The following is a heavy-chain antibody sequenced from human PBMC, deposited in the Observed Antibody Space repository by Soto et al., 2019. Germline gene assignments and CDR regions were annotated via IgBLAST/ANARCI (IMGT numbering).Heavy chain of an antibody. Sequence: ALVTVACKASGYTFPIYGVSWVRQAPGQGLEWMGWISAYNGNTNYAQKLQGRVTMTTDTSTSTAYMELRSLRSDDTAVYYCARDPIYYDFWSGYYSQYYYYYGMDVWGQGTTVTVSS. J-gene: IGHJ6*02. CDR2: ISAYNGNT. V-gene: IGHV1-18*01. D-gene: IGHD3-3*01. CDR1: GYTFPIYG. CDR3: ARDPIYYDFWSGYYSQYYYYYGMDV.